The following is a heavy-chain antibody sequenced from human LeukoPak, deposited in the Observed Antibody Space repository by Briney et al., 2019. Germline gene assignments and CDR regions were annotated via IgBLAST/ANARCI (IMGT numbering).Heavy chain of an antibody. CDR3: GRDPNGDYLGAFDF. CDR1: GFIFSNYF. D-gene: IGHD4-17*01. J-gene: IGHJ3*01. V-gene: IGHV3-23*01. CDR2: ISDNDGRT. Sequence: PGGSLRLSCAASGFIFSNYFFVWVRQAPGKGLELISGISDNDGRTYFADSVKGRFTISRDNSKNTVYLQMNSLRAEDTAVYYCGRDPNGDYLGAFDFWGQGTMVSVSS.